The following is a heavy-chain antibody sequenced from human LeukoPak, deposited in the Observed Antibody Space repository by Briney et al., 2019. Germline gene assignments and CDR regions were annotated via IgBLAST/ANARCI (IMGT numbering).Heavy chain of an antibody. D-gene: IGHD1-7*01. CDR3: ARGEWNYEFDY. CDR2: IYYSGST. Sequence: SETLSLTCTVSGGSISSYYWSWIRQPPGKGLEWIGYIYYSGSTNYNPSLKSRVTISVDPSKNQFSLKLSSVTAADTAVYYCARGEWNYEFDYWGQGTLVTVSS. CDR1: GGSISSYY. V-gene: IGHV4-59*01. J-gene: IGHJ4*02.